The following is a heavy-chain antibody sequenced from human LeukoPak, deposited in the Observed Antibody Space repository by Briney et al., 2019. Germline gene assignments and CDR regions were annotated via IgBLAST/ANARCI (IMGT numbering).Heavy chain of an antibody. J-gene: IGHJ4*02. V-gene: IGHV4-59*01. CDR1: GGSISSYY. Sequence: SETLSLTCTGSGGSISSYYWSWIRQPPGKGLEWIGYIYYSGSTNYNPFLKSRVTISVDTSKNQSSLKLSSVTAADTAVYYCGRGQDFWSGYYPFYYFDYWGQGTLVTVSS. CDR2: IYYSGST. CDR3: GRGQDFWSGYYPFYYFDY. D-gene: IGHD3-3*01.